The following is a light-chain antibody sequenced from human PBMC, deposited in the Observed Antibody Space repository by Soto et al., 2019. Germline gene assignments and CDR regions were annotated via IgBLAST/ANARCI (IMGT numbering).Light chain of an antibody. CDR1: SGHSSYI. Sequence: QAVVTQSSSASASLGSSVKLTCTLSSGHSSYIIAWHQQQPGKAPRYLMKLEGSGNYNKGSGVPDRFSGSSSGADRCLTISNLQFEDEADYYCETWGSNYRVFGGGTKLTVL. J-gene: IGLJ2*01. V-gene: IGLV4-60*02. CDR3: ETWGSNYRV. CDR2: LEGSGNY.